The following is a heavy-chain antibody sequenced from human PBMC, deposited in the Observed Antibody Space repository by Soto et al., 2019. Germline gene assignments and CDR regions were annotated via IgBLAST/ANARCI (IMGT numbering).Heavy chain of an antibody. CDR3: ARKTVGAPRNLES. J-gene: IGHJ4*02. V-gene: IGHV3-30-3*01. CDR1: GFTFSSYT. Sequence: GGSLRLSCAASGFTFSSYTMHWVRQAPGKGLEWVAIIANDGSSENYADSVKGRFTISRDNSKNTLYLQMNSLRAEDTAIYYCARKTVGAPRNLESWGQGTLVTVSS. D-gene: IGHD1-26*01. CDR2: IANDGSSE.